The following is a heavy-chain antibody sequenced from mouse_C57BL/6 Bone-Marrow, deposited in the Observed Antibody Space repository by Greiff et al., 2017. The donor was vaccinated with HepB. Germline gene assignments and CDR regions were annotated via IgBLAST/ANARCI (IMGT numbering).Heavy chain of an antibody. CDR3: ARSLSGDFDY. J-gene: IGHJ2*01. V-gene: IGHV7-3*01. D-gene: IGHD1-1*02. CDR1: GFTFTDYY. Sequence: EVKLMESGGGLVQPGGSLSLSCAASGFTFTDYYMSWVRQPPGKALEWLGFIRNKANGYTTEYSASVKGRFTISRDNSQSILYLQMNALGAEDSATYYCARSLSGDFDYWGEGTTHTVSS. CDR2: IRNKANGYTT.